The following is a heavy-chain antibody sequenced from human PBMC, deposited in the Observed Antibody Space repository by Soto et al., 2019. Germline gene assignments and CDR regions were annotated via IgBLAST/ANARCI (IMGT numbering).Heavy chain of an antibody. V-gene: IGHV3-49*03. D-gene: IGHD2-15*01. CDR2: IRSKAYGGTT. J-gene: IGHJ4*02. Sequence: PGGSLRLSCTASGFTFGDYAMSWFRQAPGKGLEWVGFIRSKAYGGTTEYAASVKGRFIISRDDSKSIAYLQMNSLKTEDTAVYYCTSDRYCSGGSCYRIDYWGQGTLVTVSS. CDR3: TSDRYCSGGSCYRIDY. CDR1: GFTFGDYA.